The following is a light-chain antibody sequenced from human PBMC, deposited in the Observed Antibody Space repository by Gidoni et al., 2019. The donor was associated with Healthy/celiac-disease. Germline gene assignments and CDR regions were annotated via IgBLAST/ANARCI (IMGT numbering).Light chain of an antibody. Sequence: EIVLTQSPGTLSLSPGESATLSCRASRSVSSSYLAWYQQKPGQAPRLLIYGASSRATGIPDRFSGSGSGTNFTLTISRLEPEDFAVYYCQQYGSSHTFGPGTKVDIK. V-gene: IGKV3-20*01. J-gene: IGKJ3*01. CDR1: RSVSSSY. CDR3: QQYGSSHT. CDR2: GAS.